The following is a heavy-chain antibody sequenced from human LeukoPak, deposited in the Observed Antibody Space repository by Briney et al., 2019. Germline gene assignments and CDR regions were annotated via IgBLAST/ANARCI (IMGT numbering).Heavy chain of an antibody. D-gene: IGHD6-13*01. CDR3: ARIGISARGTNFHH. CDR1: GYSFIDYY. CDR2: INSNSADT. V-gene: IGHV1-2*02. J-gene: IGHJ1*01. Sequence: ASVKVSCKTSGYSFIDYYIHWVRQAPGQGLEWMGWINSNSADTNYAQNFQGRVTMTRDTSIITAYMELSRLRSDDTALYYCARIGISARGTNFHHWGQGTLVTVSS.